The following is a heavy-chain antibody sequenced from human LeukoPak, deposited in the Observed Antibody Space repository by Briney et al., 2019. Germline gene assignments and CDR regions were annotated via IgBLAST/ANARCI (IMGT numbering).Heavy chain of an antibody. Sequence: GEAPQISWKGSGXRFTSYWSGWGRQMPGKGVEWMGINYPGDSDTRNSPSFQGQLTISADKSISTAYLQWSSLKASDTAMYYCARRGDGYRYWGQGTLVTVSS. V-gene: IGHV5-51*01. D-gene: IGHD5-24*01. CDR2: NYPGDSDT. J-gene: IGHJ4*02. CDR3: ARRGDGYRY. CDR1: GXRFTSYW.